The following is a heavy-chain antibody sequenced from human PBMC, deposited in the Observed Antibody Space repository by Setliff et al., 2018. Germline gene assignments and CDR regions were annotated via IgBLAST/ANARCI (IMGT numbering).Heavy chain of an antibody. Sequence: GESLKISCAASGFIFSTYWMSWVRQAPGKGLEWVANIKQDGSDKYYVDSVKGRFTISRDNAKNSLYLQMNSLRAEDTAVYYCARTCSGSGCYAGLESWGQGTPVTVSS. CDR2: IKQDGSDK. V-gene: IGHV3-7*01. CDR1: GFIFSTYW. CDR3: ARTCSGSGCYAGLES. D-gene: IGHD2-15*01. J-gene: IGHJ4*02.